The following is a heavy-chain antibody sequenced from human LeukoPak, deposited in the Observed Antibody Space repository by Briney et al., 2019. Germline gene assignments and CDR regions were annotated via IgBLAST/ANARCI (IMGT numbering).Heavy chain of an antibody. V-gene: IGHV3-30-3*01. CDR2: ISYDGSNK. CDR1: GFTFSSYA. Sequence: PGGSLRLSCAASGFTFSSYAMHWVRQAPGKGLEWVAVISYDGSNKYYADSVKGRFTISRDNSKNTLYLQMNSLRAEDTAVYYCARALYGGNSFFDYWGQGTLVTVSS. CDR3: ARALYGGNSFFDY. J-gene: IGHJ4*02. D-gene: IGHD4-23*01.